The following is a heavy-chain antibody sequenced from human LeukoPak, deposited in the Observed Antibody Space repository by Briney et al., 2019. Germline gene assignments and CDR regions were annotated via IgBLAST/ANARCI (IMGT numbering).Heavy chain of an antibody. J-gene: IGHJ4*02. V-gene: IGHV3-9*01. CDR3: AKGTGRYWTFFDY. CDR1: GFTFGDYA. Sequence: SLRLSCAASGFTFGDYAMHGVRQAPGKGLEWVSGMIWNRGSRDYAVSVKGRSTISRDNAKNSLSLQMNSLRPEDTAFYYCAKGTGRYWTFFDYWGQGTLVTVSS. D-gene: IGHD1-26*01. CDR2: MIWNRGSR.